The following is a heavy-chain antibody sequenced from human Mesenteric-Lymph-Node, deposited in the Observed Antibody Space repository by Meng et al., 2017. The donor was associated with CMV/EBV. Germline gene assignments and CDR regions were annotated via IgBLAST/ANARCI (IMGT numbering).Heavy chain of an antibody. CDR3: AGQFLEWPSPLDY. D-gene: IGHD3-3*01. CDR1: GFSFRNTA. J-gene: IGHJ4*02. CDR2: ISGSGGSA. Sequence: GESLKISCAASGFSFRNTAMTWVRQAPGKGLEWVAGISGSGGSAYYADSVKGRFTISRDNSKNTLYLQMNSLRAEDTAVYYCAGQFLEWPSPLDYWGQGTLVTVSS. V-gene: IGHV3-23*01.